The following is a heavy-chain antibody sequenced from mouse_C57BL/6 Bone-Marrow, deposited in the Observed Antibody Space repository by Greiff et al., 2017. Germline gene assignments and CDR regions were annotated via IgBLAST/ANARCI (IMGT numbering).Heavy chain of an antibody. J-gene: IGHJ3*01. CDR3: ARSLAWFAY. D-gene: IGHD6-2*01. V-gene: IGHV5-4*01. CDR1: GFTFSSYA. Sequence: EVQRVESGGGLVKPGGSLKLSCAASGFTFSSYAMSWVRQTPEKRLEWVATISDGGSYTYYPDNVKGRFTISRDNAKNNLYLQMSHRKSEDTAMYYCARSLAWFAYWGQGTLVTVSA. CDR2: ISDGGSYT.